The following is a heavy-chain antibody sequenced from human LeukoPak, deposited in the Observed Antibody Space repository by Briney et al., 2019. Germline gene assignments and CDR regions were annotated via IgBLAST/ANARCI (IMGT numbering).Heavy chain of an antibody. V-gene: IGHV1-2*02. CDR3: ARGAVTNSPYYYYYYYMDV. CDR1: GYTFTGYY. CDR2: INPNSGGT. J-gene: IGHJ6*03. D-gene: IGHD4-17*01. Sequence: ASVKVSCKASGYTFTGYYMHWVRQAPGQGLEWMGWINPNSGGTNYAQKFQGRVTMTRDTSISTAYMELSRLRSDDTAVYYCARGAVTNSPYYYYYYYMDVWGKGTTVTVSS.